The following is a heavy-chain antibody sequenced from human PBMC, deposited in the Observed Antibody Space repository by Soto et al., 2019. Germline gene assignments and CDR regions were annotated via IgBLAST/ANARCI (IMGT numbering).Heavy chain of an antibody. V-gene: IGHV2-5*02. Sequence: QITLKESGPTLVKPTQTLTLTCTFSGFSLSTSGVGVGWIRQPPGKVLEWLALIYWDDDKRYSPSPKSRLTVPKDTSKNQVVLTMTIMDPVHTATYYSAHRQGGVGSFDYWGQGTLVTVSS. D-gene: IGHD3-16*01. CDR1: GFSLSTSGVG. CDR2: IYWDDDK. CDR3: AHRQGGVGSFDY. J-gene: IGHJ4*02.